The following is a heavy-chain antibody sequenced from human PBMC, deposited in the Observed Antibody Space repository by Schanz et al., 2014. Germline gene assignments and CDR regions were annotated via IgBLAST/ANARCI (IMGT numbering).Heavy chain of an antibody. D-gene: IGHD3-9*01. CDR2: MIGSGSSV. CDR1: GFTFSIYG. Sequence: EVQLLESGGGLVQPGGSLRLSCAASGFTFSIYGMSWVRQAPGKGLEWVSRMIGSGSSVFYADSVKGRFTISRDNSKNTLYLQVNSLRAEDTAVYYCAKDHAGSDILTALGNWGQGTLVTVSS. V-gene: IGHV3-23*01. CDR3: AKDHAGSDILTALGN. J-gene: IGHJ4*02.